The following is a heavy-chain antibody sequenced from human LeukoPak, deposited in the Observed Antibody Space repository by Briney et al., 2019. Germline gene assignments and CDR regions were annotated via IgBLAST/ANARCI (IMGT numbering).Heavy chain of an antibody. CDR3: ASRIAAAASSWFDP. CDR1: GGSISSYY. J-gene: IGHJ5*02. CDR2: IYYSGST. D-gene: IGHD6-13*01. Sequence: KPSETLSLTCTVSGGSISSYYWSWIRQPPGKGMEWIGYIYYSGSTNYNPSLKSRVTISVDTSKNQFSLKLSSVNAADTAVYYCASRIAAAASSWFDPWGQGTLVTVSS. V-gene: IGHV4-59*08.